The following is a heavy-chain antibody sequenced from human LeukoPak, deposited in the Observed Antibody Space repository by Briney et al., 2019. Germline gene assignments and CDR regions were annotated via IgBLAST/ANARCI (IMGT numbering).Heavy chain of an antibody. J-gene: IGHJ4*02. D-gene: IGHD3-10*01. CDR2: ISSSGSTM. CDR3: ARSRSGSYFDY. V-gene: IGHV3-48*02. Sequence: GGSLRLSCAASGFTFSHYSMNWVRQAPGKGLEWISYISSSGSTMYHADSVKGRFTISRDNAKNSLYLQMSSLRDDDTAVYYCARSRSGSYFDYWGQGTLVTVSS. CDR1: GFTFSHYS.